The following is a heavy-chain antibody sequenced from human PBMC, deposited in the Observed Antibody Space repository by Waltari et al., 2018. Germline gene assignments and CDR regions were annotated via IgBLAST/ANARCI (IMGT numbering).Heavy chain of an antibody. V-gene: IGHV4-59*12. D-gene: IGHD2-21*01. CDR3: ATDWGFPAYTWGY. CDR2: LYGSGSST. J-gene: IGHJ4*02. Sequence: QVQLTESCPCLLNPSETLSVTCSVSGRSLHIAYWNWVRQAPGKGLEGIASLYGSGSSTKYNPSIKSRVTLSVQTAENRLSLDLSSVTAADTAVYFCATDWGFPAYTWGYWGQGVLVTVSS. CDR1: GRSLHIAY.